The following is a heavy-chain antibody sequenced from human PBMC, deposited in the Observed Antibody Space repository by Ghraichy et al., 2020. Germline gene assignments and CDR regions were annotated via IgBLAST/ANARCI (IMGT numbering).Heavy chain of an antibody. Sequence: SETLSLTCAVYGGSFSGYYWSWIRQPPGKGLEWIGEINHSGSTNYNPSLKSRVTISVDTSKNQFSLKLSSVTAADTAVYYCARALPFFGMDVWGQGTTVTV. CDR3: ARALPFFGMDV. J-gene: IGHJ6*02. V-gene: IGHV4-34*01. D-gene: IGHD1-26*01. CDR1: GGSFSGYY. CDR2: INHSGST.